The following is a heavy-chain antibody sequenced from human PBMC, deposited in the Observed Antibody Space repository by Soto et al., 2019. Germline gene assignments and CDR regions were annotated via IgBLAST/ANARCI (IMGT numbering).Heavy chain of an antibody. Sequence: QMQLVESGGGVVQPGRSLRLSCAASGFSFNSYGMHWVRQAPGKGLEWVAFISYDGTNKFYGDSVKGRFTISRDNSKSTLYLQMNSLRHEDTAVYYCAKTGVSVVRGVPQGFDYWGQGTLVTVSS. D-gene: IGHD3-10*01. CDR2: ISYDGTNK. CDR1: GFSFNSYG. J-gene: IGHJ4*02. V-gene: IGHV3-30*18. CDR3: AKTGVSVVRGVPQGFDY.